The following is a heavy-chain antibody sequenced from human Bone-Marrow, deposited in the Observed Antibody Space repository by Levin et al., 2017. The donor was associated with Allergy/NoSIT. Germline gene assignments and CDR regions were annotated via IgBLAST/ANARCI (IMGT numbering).Heavy chain of an antibody. CDR3: GRGMASFDP. Sequence: ASVKVSCRASGYTFTNYYIHWVRQAPGQGPEWMGRISPDGGGTYYAQKVKGRVTMTRDTSINTAYMELSRLTSDDTAVYYCGRGMASFDPWGQGTLVTVSS. CDR2: ISPDGGGT. V-gene: IGHV1-2*06. CDR1: GYTFTNYY. J-gene: IGHJ5*02. D-gene: IGHD6-13*01.